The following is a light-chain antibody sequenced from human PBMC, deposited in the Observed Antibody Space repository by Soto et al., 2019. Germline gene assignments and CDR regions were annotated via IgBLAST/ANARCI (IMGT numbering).Light chain of an antibody. CDR2: GAS. CDR1: QSVSSN. CDR3: QQYKNWPLT. J-gene: IGKJ4*01. V-gene: IGKV3-15*01. Sequence: EIVLTQSPATLSLSPGGRATLSCRASQSVSSNLAWYQQKPGQAPRLLIYGASTRATGFPARFSGSGSGTEFTLTISSLQSEDFAVYYCQQYKNWPLTFGGGTKV.